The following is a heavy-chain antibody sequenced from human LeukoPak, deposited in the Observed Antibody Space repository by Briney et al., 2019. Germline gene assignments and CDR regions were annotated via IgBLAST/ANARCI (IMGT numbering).Heavy chain of an antibody. V-gene: IGHV4-61*02. CDR2: IYTSGST. CDR1: GGSVSSSSYY. D-gene: IGHD1-26*01. CDR3: ARDSFGVGAIADAFDY. J-gene: IGHJ4*02. Sequence: SQTLSLTCTVSGGSVSSSSYYWSWIRQPAGKGLEWIGRIYTSGSTNYNPSLKSRVTISVDTSKNQFSLKLSSVTAADTAVYYCARDSFGVGAIADAFDYWGQGTLVTVSS.